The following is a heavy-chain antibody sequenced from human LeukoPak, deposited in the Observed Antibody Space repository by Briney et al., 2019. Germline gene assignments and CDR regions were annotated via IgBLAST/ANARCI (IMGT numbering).Heavy chain of an antibody. CDR3: ARERPIVVVVAATDLDY. Sequence: ASVKVSCRASGYTFTAYYMHWVRQVPGQGLQWLGWINPNSGDTGYAQKFQGRVTLTRDTSITTAYMELTNLRSDDTAVYYCARERPIVVVVAATDLDYWGQGTLVTVSS. CDR1: GYTFTAYY. CDR2: INPNSGDT. D-gene: IGHD2-15*01. J-gene: IGHJ4*02. V-gene: IGHV1-2*02.